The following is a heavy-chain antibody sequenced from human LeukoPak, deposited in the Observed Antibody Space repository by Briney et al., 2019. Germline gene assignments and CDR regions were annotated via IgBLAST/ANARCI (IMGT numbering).Heavy chain of an antibody. CDR3: AKDSNWNDDRDY. CDR1: GFTFSSYA. D-gene: IGHD1-20*01. Sequence: GGSLRLSCAASGFTFSSYAMSWVRQAPGKGLEWVSAISSSGGSTYYADSVKGRFTISRDNSKNTLYLQMNSLRAEDTAVYYCAKDSNWNDDRDYWGQGTLVTVSS. J-gene: IGHJ4*02. CDR2: ISSSGGST. V-gene: IGHV3-23*01.